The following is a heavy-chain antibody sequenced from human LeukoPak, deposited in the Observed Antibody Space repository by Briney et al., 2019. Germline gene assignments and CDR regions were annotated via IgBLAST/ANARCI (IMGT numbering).Heavy chain of an antibody. CDR2: IYYSGST. CDR1: GGSISSSSSY. J-gene: IGHJ5*02. Sequence: SETLSLTCTVSGGSISSSSSYWGWIRQPPGKGLEWIGSIYYSGSTYYNPSLKSRVTISVDTSKNQFSLKLSSVTAADTAVYYCARAGGSSWYAAKWFDPWGQGTLVTVSS. CDR3: ARAGGSSWYAAKWFDP. D-gene: IGHD6-13*01. V-gene: IGHV4-39*07.